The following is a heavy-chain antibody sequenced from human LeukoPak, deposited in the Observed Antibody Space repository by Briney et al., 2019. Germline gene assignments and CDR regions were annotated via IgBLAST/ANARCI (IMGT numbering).Heavy chain of an antibody. CDR3: ARSNSESYYRGYYFDY. D-gene: IGHD1-26*01. CDR1: GGSISSFY. J-gene: IGHJ4*02. Sequence: SETLSLTCTVSGGSISSFYWSWIRQPPEKGLEWIGYISHSGTTNYNPSLKSRVTISLDTSMNQFSLKLSSVTAAATALYYCARSNSESYYRGYYFDYWGQGTLVTVSS. V-gene: IGHV4-59*01. CDR2: ISHSGTT.